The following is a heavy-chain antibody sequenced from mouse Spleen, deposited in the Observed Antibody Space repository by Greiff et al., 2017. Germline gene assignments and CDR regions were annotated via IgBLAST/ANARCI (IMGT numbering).Heavy chain of an antibody. J-gene: IGHJ1*01. Sequence: VQLQQPGAELVKPGASVKMSCKASGYTFTSYWITWVKQRPGQGLEWIGDIYPGSGSTNYNEKFKSKATLTVDTSSSTAYMQLSSLTSEDSAVYYCARGYRSYWYFDVWGAGTTVTVSS. CDR3: ARGYRSYWYFDV. CDR1: GYTFTSYW. D-gene: IGHD2-14*01. CDR2: IYPGSGST. V-gene: IGHV1-55*01.